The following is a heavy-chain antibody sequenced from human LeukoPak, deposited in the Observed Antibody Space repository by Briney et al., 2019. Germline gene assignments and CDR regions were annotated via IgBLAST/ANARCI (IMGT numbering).Heavy chain of an antibody. D-gene: IGHD3-3*01. Sequence: SETLSLTCTVSGGSISTSNYYWGWIRQPPGKGLEWIGNIFYSGSTYYSPSLESRVTISLDTSRNQFSLKLTSVTAADTAVYYCARAILSGYPDSWGQGTLVIVFS. CDR3: ARAILSGYPDS. V-gene: IGHV4-39*07. J-gene: IGHJ4*02. CDR1: GGSISTSNYY. CDR2: IFYSGST.